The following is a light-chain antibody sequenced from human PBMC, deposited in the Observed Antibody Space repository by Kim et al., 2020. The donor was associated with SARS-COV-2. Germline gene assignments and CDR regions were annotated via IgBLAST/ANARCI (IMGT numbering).Light chain of an antibody. J-gene: IGKJ2*01. Sequence: SASVGDKVTITCQASHDIHNYLAWYQQKPGKAPKLLIYASSTLQSGVPSRFSGSRSGTDFTLTINNLLPEDVATYYCHKYDTAPRTFGQGTKLEIK. CDR2: ASS. V-gene: IGKV1-27*01. CDR1: HDIHNY. CDR3: HKYDTAPRT.